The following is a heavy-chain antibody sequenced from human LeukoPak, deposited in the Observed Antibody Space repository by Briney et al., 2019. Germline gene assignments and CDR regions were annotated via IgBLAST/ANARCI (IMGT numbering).Heavy chain of an antibody. Sequence: PGGSLRLSCAASGFTFSNYAMTWVRQAPGKGLEWVSAISGSGGSTYYADSVKGRFTISRDNSKNTLYLQMNSLRAEDTAVYYCAKEKGSRTDYYFDYWGQGTLVTVSS. CDR3: AKEKGSRTDYYFDY. CDR1: GFTFSNYA. V-gene: IGHV3-23*01. J-gene: IGHJ4*02. CDR2: ISGSGGST. D-gene: IGHD1-26*01.